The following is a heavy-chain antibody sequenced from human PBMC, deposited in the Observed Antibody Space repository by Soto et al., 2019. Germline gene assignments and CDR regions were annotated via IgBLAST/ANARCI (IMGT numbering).Heavy chain of an antibody. J-gene: IGHJ6*02. D-gene: IGHD3-9*01. CDR1: GYSFTSYW. CDR3: AREGYDILTGYYKTYYYYGMDV. CDR2: IDPIDSYT. Sequence: GESLKISCKGSGYSFTSYWISWVRQMPGKGLEWMGRIDPIDSYTNYSPSFQGHVTISADKSISTAYLQWSSLKASDTAMYYCAREGYDILTGYYKTYYYYGMDVWGQGTTVTVSS. V-gene: IGHV5-10-1*01.